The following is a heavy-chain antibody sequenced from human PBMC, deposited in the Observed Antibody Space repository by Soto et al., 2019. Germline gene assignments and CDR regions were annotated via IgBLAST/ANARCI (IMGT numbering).Heavy chain of an antibody. CDR2: IYYSGST. Sequence: SETLSLTCSVSGGSISSYYWIWIRQPPGKGLEWIEYIYYSGSTNYNPSLKSRVTISVDTSKNQFSLKLSSVTAADTAVYYCARAPDFWSGYSNWFDPWGQGTLVTVSS. CDR3: ARAPDFWSGYSNWFDP. J-gene: IGHJ5*02. V-gene: IGHV4-59*01. D-gene: IGHD3-3*01. CDR1: GGSISSYY.